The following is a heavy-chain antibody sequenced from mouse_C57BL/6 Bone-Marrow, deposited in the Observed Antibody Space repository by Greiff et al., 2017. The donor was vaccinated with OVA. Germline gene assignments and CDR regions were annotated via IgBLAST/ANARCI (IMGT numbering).Heavy chain of an antibody. Sequence: QVQLQQSGPELVKPGASVKISCKASGYAFSSSWMNWVKQRPGKGLEWIGRIYPGDGDTNYNGKFKGKATLTADKSSSTAYMQLSSLTSEDAAVYFCARNDYNFDYWGQGTTLTVSS. D-gene: IGHD2-4*01. V-gene: IGHV1-82*01. J-gene: IGHJ2*01. CDR3: ARNDYNFDY. CDR2: IYPGDGDT. CDR1: GYAFSSSW.